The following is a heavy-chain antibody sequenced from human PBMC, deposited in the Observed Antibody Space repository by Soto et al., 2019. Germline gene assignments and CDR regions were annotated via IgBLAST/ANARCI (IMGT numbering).Heavy chain of an antibody. V-gene: IGHV3-21*01. CDR1: GFPFSTSN. J-gene: IGHJ5*02. Sequence: EVQLVESGGSLVNPGGSLRLSCVVSGFPFSTSNMNWVRQAPGKGLEWVSFISRSSTYIYYADSVKGRFTISRDDAENSLFLQMNSLRAEDTAVYYCARGVLPISSTSWFDPWGQGTLVTVSS. D-gene: IGHD3-16*01. CDR3: ARGVLPISSTSWFDP. CDR2: ISRSSTYI.